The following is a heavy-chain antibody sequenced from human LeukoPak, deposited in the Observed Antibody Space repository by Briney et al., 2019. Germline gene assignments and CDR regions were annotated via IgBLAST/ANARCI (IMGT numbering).Heavy chain of an antibody. J-gene: IGHJ3*02. CDR2: IRYDGSNK. CDR3: AKDLHDSSGYYSPDAFDI. Sequence: GGSLRLSCAASGFTFSSYGMHWVRQAPGKGLEWVAFIRYDGSNKYYADSVKGRFTISRDNSKNTLYLRMNSLRAEDTAVYYCAKDLHDSSGYYSPDAFDIWGQGTMVTVSS. D-gene: IGHD3-22*01. V-gene: IGHV3-30*02. CDR1: GFTFSSYG.